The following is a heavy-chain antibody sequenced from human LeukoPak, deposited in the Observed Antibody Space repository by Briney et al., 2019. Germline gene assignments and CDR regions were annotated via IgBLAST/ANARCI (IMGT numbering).Heavy chain of an antibody. V-gene: IGHV3-30*03. D-gene: IGHD3-22*01. CDR2: ISYDGSNK. CDR3: ARRLYYDSSGTVSDYFDY. J-gene: IGHJ4*02. Sequence: PGGSLRLSCAASGFTFSSYGMHWVRQAPGKGLEWVAVISYDGSNKYYADSVKGRFTISRDNSKNTLYLQMNSLRAEDTAVYYCARRLYYDSSGTVSDYFDYWGQGTLVTVSS. CDR1: GFTFSSYG.